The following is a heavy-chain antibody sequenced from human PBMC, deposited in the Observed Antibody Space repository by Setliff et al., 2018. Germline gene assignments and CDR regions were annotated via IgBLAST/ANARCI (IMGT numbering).Heavy chain of an antibody. J-gene: IGHJ6*04. Sequence: SETLSLTCTVPGGSISSAPYYWSWIRQPAGKGPEWIGHIYTSWSSNYNPSLKSRVTMSIDTSKNQFSLNLSSVTAADTAVYYCARVTGFLYTDVWGKGTTVTVSS. CDR1: GGSISSAPYY. D-gene: IGHD3-3*01. CDR3: ARVTGFLYTDV. V-gene: IGHV4-61*09. CDR2: IYTSWSS.